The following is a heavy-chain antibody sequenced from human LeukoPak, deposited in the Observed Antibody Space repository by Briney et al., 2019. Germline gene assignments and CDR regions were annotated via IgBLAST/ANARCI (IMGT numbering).Heavy chain of an antibody. J-gene: IGHJ4*02. CDR1: GFTFSTYW. Sequence: GGSLRLSCAASGFTFSTYWMSWVRQAPGKGLEWVANIKKDGTEKYYVDSVKGRFTISRDNAKNTLYLQMNSLRAEDTAVYYCAKNWDSWGQGTLVTVSS. V-gene: IGHV3-7*05. D-gene: IGHD1-1*01. CDR2: IKKDGTEK. CDR3: AKNWDS.